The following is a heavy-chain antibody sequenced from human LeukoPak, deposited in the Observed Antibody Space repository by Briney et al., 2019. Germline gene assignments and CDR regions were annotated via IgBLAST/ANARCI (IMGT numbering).Heavy chain of an antibody. J-gene: IGHJ6*03. CDR2: MNPNSGNT. CDR3: ARVYYYGSGSYLYYYYYMDV. D-gene: IGHD3-10*01. Sequence: ASVKVSCKASGYTFTSYDINWVRQATGQGLERMGWMNPNSGNTGYAQKFQGRVTMTRNTSISTAYMELSSLRSEDTAVYYCARVYYYGSGSYLYYYYYMDVWGKGTTVTISS. CDR1: GYTFTSYD. V-gene: IGHV1-8*02.